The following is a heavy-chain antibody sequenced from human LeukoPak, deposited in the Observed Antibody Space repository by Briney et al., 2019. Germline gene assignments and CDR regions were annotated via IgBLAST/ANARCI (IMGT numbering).Heavy chain of an antibody. D-gene: IGHD5-12*01. CDR3: ARDRATY. J-gene: IGHJ4*02. CDR2: IYYSGST. CDR1: GGSISSSSYY. V-gene: IGHV4-39*07. Sequence: PSETLSLTCTVSGGSISSSSYYWGWIRQPPGKGLEWIGSIYYSGSTYYNPSLKSRVTISVDTSKNQFSLKLSSVTAADTAVYYCARDRATYWGQGTLVTVSS.